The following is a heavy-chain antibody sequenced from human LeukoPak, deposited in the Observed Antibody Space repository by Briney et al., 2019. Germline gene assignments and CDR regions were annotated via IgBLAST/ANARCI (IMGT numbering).Heavy chain of an antibody. J-gene: IGHJ4*02. Sequence: PGGSLRLSCAASGFTFTSCPMSWVRQAPGRGLEWVSAVSGSGASTYYADSVQGRFTISRDNSKNTLYMQLNILRAEDTAIYYCAKESSPYRVFNYWGQGTLVTVSS. CDR2: VSGSGAST. CDR1: GFTFTSCP. D-gene: IGHD3-16*01. CDR3: AKESSPYRVFNY. V-gene: IGHV3-23*01.